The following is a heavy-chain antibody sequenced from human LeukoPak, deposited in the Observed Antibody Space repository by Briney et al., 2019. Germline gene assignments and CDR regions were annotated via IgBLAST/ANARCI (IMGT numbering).Heavy chain of an antibody. Sequence: GASVKVSCKASGYTFTGYYMHWVRQAPGQGLEWMGWINPNSGGTNYAQKFQCRVTMTRDTSISTAYMELSRLRSDDTAVYYCARARTTGTTDDAFDIWGQGTMVTVSS. D-gene: IGHD1-1*01. J-gene: IGHJ3*02. CDR2: INPNSGGT. V-gene: IGHV1-2*02. CDR1: GYTFTGYY. CDR3: ARARTTGTTDDAFDI.